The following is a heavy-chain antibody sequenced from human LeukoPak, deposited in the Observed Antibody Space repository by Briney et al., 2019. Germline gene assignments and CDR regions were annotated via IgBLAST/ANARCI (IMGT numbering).Heavy chain of an antibody. CDR3: AREGGDYGDYGAFDY. J-gene: IGHJ4*02. Sequence: GTSLRLSCAASGFTFSNYAVHWVRQAPGKGLEWLAFISYHGINKYYEDSVKGRFTISRDNSENMLYLQMNSLRPEDTAVYYCAREGGDYGDYGAFDYWGQGTLVIVSS. V-gene: IGHV3-30-3*01. CDR1: GFTFSNYA. D-gene: IGHD4-17*01. CDR2: ISYHGINK.